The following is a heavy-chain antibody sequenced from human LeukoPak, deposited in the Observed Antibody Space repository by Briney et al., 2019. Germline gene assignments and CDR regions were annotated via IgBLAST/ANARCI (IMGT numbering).Heavy chain of an antibody. V-gene: IGHV4-30-4*08. CDR1: GGSISSGDYY. CDR2: IYYSGST. J-gene: IGHJ3*02. CDR3: ARARGLYCSSTSCYADAFDI. D-gene: IGHD2-2*01. Sequence: KPSQTLSLTCTVSGGSISSGDYYWSWIRQPPGKGLEWIGYIYYSGSTYYNPPLKSRVTISVDTSKNQFSLKLSSVTAADTAVYYCARARGLYCSSTSCYADAFDIWGQGTMVTVSS.